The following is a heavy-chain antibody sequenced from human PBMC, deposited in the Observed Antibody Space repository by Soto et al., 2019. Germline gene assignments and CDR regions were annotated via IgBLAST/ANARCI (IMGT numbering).Heavy chain of an antibody. CDR2: IYSAGNT. J-gene: IGHJ4*02. CDR3: ARDSRYVGDNYGLDH. D-gene: IGHD3-16*01. Sequence: PVGSLTLSCAASGFTVSRTYMTWVRQAPGKGLEWVSVIYSAGNTYYADSVKGRFTISRDNSRNTVYLQMNSLRAEDTAIYYCARDSRYVGDNYGLDHWGQGSLVTVSS. CDR1: GFTVSRTY. V-gene: IGHV3-53*01.